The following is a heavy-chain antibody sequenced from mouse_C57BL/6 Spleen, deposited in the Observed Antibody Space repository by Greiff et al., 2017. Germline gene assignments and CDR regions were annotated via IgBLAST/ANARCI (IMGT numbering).Heavy chain of an antibody. CDR2: ISYDGSN. J-gene: IGHJ4*01. V-gene: IGHV3-6*01. CDR1: GYSITSGYY. Sequence: EVHLVESGPGLVKPSQSLSLTCSVTGYSITSGYYWNWIRQFPGNKLEWMGYISYDGSNNYNPSLKNRISITRDTSKNQFFLKLNSVTTEDTATYYCARVRDDYDERDYYAMDYWGQGTSVTVSS. CDR3: ARVRDDYDERDYYAMDY. D-gene: IGHD2-4*01.